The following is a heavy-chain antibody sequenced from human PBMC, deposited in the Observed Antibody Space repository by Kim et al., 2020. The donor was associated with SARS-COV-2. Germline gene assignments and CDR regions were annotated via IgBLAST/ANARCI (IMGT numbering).Heavy chain of an antibody. CDR3: ARVFWDPFDSSGYYGAFDI. CDR1: GYTFTSYA. V-gene: IGHV1-3*01. D-gene: IGHD3-22*01. Sequence: ASVKVSCKASGYTFTSYAMHWVRQAPGQRLEWMGWINAGNGNTKYSQKFQGRVTITRDTSASTAYMELSSLRSEDTAVYYCARVFWDPFDSSGYYGAFDIWGQGTMVTVSS. CDR2: INAGNGNT. J-gene: IGHJ3*02.